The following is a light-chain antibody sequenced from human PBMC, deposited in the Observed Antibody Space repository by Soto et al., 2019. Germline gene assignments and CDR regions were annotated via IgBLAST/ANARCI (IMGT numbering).Light chain of an antibody. V-gene: IGKV3-11*01. Sequence: EIVLTQSPATLSLSPGERATLSCRASQSVSSYLAWYQQKPGQAPRLLIYDASNRATGIPARFSGSGSGTAFTLTSSSPEPEDFAVYYCQQRSNWPLTFGGGTKVEIK. CDR3: QQRSNWPLT. CDR2: DAS. J-gene: IGKJ4*01. CDR1: QSVSSY.